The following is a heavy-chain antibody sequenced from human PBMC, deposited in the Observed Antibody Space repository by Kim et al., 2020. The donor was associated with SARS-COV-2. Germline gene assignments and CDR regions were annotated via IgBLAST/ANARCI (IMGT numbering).Heavy chain of an antibody. V-gene: IGHV4-34*01. CDR3: ARQRRFGKTWFDP. D-gene: IGHD3-10*01. J-gene: IGHJ5*02. Sequence: STPSLKSRVTISVDTSKNQFSLKLSSVTAADTAVYYCARQRRFGKTWFDPWGQGTLVTVSS.